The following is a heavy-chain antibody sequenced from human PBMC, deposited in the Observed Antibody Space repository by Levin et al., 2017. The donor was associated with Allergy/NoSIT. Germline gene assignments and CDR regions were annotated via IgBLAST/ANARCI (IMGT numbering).Heavy chain of an antibody. CDR2: IYSSGSP. CDR1: GDSISNPSHY. D-gene: IGHD7-27*01. CDR3: ARQNWGRLDY. J-gene: IGHJ4*02. Sequence: SETLSLTCSVSGDSISNPSHYWTWIRQPAGKGLEWIGRIYSSGSPNYNPSLKSRLTISVDTSKDQISLTLRSVTAADTAVYYCARQNWGRLDYWGQGTMVTVSS. V-gene: IGHV4-61*02.